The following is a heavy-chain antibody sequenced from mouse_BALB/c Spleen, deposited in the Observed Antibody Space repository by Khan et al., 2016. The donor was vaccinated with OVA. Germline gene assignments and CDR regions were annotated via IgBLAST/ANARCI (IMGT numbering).Heavy chain of an antibody. Sequence: QVQLQQSGAELARPGASVKMSCKASGYTFTSYTMHWVKQRPGQGLEWIGYINPSNGYTNYNQKFRDKATLTADKSSSTAYMQLSSLTSEDSAVYYCARVGPYHADHGAWFAYLGQWTLVTVSA. CDR3: ARVGPYHADHGAWFAY. J-gene: IGHJ3*01. CDR2: INPSNGYT. V-gene: IGHV1-4*01. D-gene: IGHD2-10*01. CDR1: GYTFTSYT.